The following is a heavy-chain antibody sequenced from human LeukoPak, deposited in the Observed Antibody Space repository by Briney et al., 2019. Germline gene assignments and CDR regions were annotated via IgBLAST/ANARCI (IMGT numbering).Heavy chain of an antibody. D-gene: IGHD5-18*01. CDR3: AKGAGYSYGWTDY. Sequence: GGSLRLSCAASGFTFSSYAMTWVRQAPGKGLGGVSAISGSISGGDDSTYYADSVKGRFTISRDNSKNTLYLQTNSLRVEDTAVYYCAKGAGYSYGWTDYWGQGTLVTVFS. J-gene: IGHJ4*02. CDR2: ISGSISGGDDST. V-gene: IGHV3-23*01. CDR1: GFTFSSYA.